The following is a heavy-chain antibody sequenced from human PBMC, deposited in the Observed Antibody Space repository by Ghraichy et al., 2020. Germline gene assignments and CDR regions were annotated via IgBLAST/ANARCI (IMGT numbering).Heavy chain of an antibody. Sequence: GGSLRLSCAASTFTFSTYTMDWVRQAPGKGLEWVASITSSSNSIHYADPVKGRFSVSRDNAKNSLFLQMNSLRAEDTALYYCARVLGSWSYTRGMDVWGQGTTVTVSS. CDR1: TFTFSTYT. J-gene: IGHJ6*02. CDR2: ITSSSNSI. CDR3: ARVLGSWSYTRGMDV. D-gene: IGHD3-10*01. V-gene: IGHV3-21*01.